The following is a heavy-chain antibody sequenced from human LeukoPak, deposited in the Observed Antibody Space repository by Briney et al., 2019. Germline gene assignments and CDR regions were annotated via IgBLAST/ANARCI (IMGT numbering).Heavy chain of an antibody. D-gene: IGHD1-26*01. CDR1: GFTFTTYA. J-gene: IGHJ4*02. CDR2: ISGSGGAT. Sequence: PGGSLRLSCAASGFTFTTYAMSWVRQAPGKGLEWVSAISGSGGATYYAESVRGRFTISRDSSKNTLYLQMNSLGAEDTAVYYCARVRGSQTEGYYFDYWGQGTLVTVSS. CDR3: ARVRGSQTEGYYFDY. V-gene: IGHV3-23*01.